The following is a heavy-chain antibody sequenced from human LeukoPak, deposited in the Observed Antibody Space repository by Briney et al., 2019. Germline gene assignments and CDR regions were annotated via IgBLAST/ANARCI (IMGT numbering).Heavy chain of an antibody. V-gene: IGHV5-51*01. CDR3: ARLWGLTGTLNWFDP. CDR2: IYPGDSDT. Sequence: GETLKISCKGSGYSFTSYWIGWVRQMPGKGLEWMGIIYPGDSDTRYSPSFQGQVTISADKSISTAYLQWSSLKASDTAMYYCARLWGLTGTLNWFDPWGQGTLVTVSS. D-gene: IGHD1-7*01. CDR1: GYSFTSYW. J-gene: IGHJ5*02.